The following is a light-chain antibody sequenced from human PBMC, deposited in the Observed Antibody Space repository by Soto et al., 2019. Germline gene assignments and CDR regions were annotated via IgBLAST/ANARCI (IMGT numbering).Light chain of an antibody. J-gene: IGKJ4*01. CDR2: DTS. Sequence: EIVLTQTPATLSLSPGPRATLSCWASQSVNTYLMWYQPKPGQAPRLLIYDTSNRATGNPDRFSGSGSGTGFTHTISNLKPEDSAVYYYQQRGNSITFGGGTKVE. V-gene: IGKV3-11*01. CDR1: QSVNTY. CDR3: QQRGNSIT.